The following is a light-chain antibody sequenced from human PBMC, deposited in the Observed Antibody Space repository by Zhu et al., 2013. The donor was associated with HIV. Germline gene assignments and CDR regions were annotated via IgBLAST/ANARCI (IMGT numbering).Light chain of an antibody. CDR3: QQYHRDST. CDR1: QSVGTW. CDR2: DAS. J-gene: IGKJ1*01. V-gene: IGKV1-5*01. Sequence: HMTQSPSTLSAFAGDRVTITCRASQSVGTWLAWYQQRPGKAPKLLIYDASSLQSGVSSRFSGSGSGTEFTLTVSSLQPDDFATYYCQQYHRDSTFGQGT.